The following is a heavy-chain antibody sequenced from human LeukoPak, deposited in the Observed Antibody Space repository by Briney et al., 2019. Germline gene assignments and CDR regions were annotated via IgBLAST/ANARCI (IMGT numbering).Heavy chain of an antibody. J-gene: IGHJ5*02. Sequence: GGSLRLSCEASGFTFSSYWMSWVRQAPGKGPEWVANIKTDGSEKYYVDSVKGRFTISRDNAKNSLYLQMNSLRAEDTAVYYCARDYTGYFPWGQGTLVIVSS. CDR3: ARDYTGYFP. CDR1: GFTFSSYW. V-gene: IGHV3-7*03. D-gene: IGHD3-9*01. CDR2: IKTDGSEK.